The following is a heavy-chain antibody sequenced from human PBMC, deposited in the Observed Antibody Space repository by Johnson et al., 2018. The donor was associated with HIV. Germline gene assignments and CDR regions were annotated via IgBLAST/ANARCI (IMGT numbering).Heavy chain of an antibody. J-gene: IGHJ3*02. V-gene: IGHV3-30-3*01. D-gene: IGHD3-22*01. CDR3: ARGRISMTVVDLRGGGCDS. CDR2: ISSDGGAE. CDR1: GLNFSDFS. Sequence: VQLVESGGGVVQPGRSMKLSCAASGLNFSDFSMHWVRQAPGEGLEWVAVISSDGGAEYYADSVKGRFTISRDNSNNTLYLQMSSLRVEDTAVYVCARGRISMTVVDLRGGGCDSWGQVSKVTVSS.